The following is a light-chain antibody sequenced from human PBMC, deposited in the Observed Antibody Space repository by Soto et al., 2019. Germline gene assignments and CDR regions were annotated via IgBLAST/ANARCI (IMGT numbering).Light chain of an antibody. Sequence: QSVLTQPPSVSGAPGQRVTISCTGSSSNIGAGSDTHWYQQLPGTAPKLLIYSNTNRPSGVPDRFSGSKSGTSASLAITGLQAEDEADYYCQSFDSSLSGSVFGGGTKLTVL. J-gene: IGLJ2*01. CDR2: SNT. CDR1: SSNIGAGSD. CDR3: QSFDSSLSGSV. V-gene: IGLV1-40*01.